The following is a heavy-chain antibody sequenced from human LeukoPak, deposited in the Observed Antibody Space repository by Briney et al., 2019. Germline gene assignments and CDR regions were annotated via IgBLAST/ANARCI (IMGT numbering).Heavy chain of an antibody. CDR2: ISSSGSTI. V-gene: IGHV3-48*03. D-gene: IGHD3-10*01. CDR1: GFTFSSYE. Sequence: GGSLRLSCAASGFTFSSYEMNWVRQAPGKGLEWVSYISSSGSTIYYADSVKGRFTISRDNAKNTLYLQMNGLRAEDTAVYYCWGFGELSNYAYWGQGTLVTVSS. CDR3: WGFGELSNYAY. J-gene: IGHJ4*02.